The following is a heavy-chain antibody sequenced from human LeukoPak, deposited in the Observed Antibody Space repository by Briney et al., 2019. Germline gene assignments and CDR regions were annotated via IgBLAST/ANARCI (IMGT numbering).Heavy chain of an antibody. J-gene: IGHJ4*02. CDR1: GFTFSSYW. CDR3: ARAEGYGRY. CDR2: IKQDGSEK. V-gene: IGHV3-7*01. D-gene: IGHD5-18*01. Sequence: GGSLRLSCAASGFTFSSYWMCWVRQAPGKGLEWVANIKQDGSEKYYVDSVKGRFTISRDNAENSVYLQMDSLRAEDTALYYCARAEGYGRYWGQGTLVTVSS.